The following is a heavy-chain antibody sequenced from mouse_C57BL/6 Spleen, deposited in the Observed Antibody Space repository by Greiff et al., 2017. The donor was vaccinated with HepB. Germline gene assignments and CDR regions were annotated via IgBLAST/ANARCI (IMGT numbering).Heavy chain of an antibody. V-gene: IGHV1-69*01. D-gene: IGHD2-2*01. CDR2: IDPSDSYT. CDR1: GYTFTSYW. J-gene: IGHJ2*01. CDR3: ARSETGFFDY. Sequence: QVHVKQPGAELVMPGASVKLSCKASGYTFTSYWMHWVKQRPGQGLEWIGEIDPSDSYTNYNQKFKGKSTLTVDKSSSTAYMQLSSLTSEDSAVYYCARSETGFFDYWGQGTTLTVSS.